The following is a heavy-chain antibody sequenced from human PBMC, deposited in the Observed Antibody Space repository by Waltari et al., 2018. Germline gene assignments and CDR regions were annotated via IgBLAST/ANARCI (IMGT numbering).Heavy chain of an antibody. V-gene: IGHV4-61*09. J-gene: IGHJ3*02. CDR1: GGSISSGSYY. CDR3: ARDTMPPYYDILTSYSQGAFDI. Sequence: QVQLQESGPGLVKPSQTLSLTCTVSGGSISSGSYYWSWIRQPAGKGLEWIGYIYTSGSTNYNPYLKSRVTISVETAKNQFSLKLSSVTAADTAVYYCARDTMPPYYDILTSYSQGAFDIWGQGTMVTVSS. D-gene: IGHD3-9*01. CDR2: IYTSGST.